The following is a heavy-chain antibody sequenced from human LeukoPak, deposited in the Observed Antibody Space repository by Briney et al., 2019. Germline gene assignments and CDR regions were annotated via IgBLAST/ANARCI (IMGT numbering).Heavy chain of an antibody. CDR1: GFTFSSYS. V-gene: IGHV3-30*02. J-gene: IGHJ2*01. Sequence: GGSLRLSCAASGFTFSSYSMNWVRQAPGKGLEWVAFIRYDGSNKYYADSVKGRFTISRDNSKNTLYLQMNSLRAEDTAVYYCAKDQRCSSTSCYAPRYFELWGRGTLVTVSS. CDR3: AKDQRCSSTSCYAPRYFEL. CDR2: IRYDGSNK. D-gene: IGHD2-2*01.